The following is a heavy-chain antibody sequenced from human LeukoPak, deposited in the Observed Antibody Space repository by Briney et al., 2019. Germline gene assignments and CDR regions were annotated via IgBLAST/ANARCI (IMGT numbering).Heavy chain of an antibody. J-gene: IGHJ4*02. CDR3: ARVGILRFLEWLLYFDY. D-gene: IGHD3-3*01. V-gene: IGHV3-48*03. CDR2: ISSSGSTI. Sequence: AGGSLRLSCAASGFTFSSYEMNWVRQAPGKGLEWVSYISSSGSTIYYADSVKGRFTISRDNAKNSLYLQMNSLRAEDTAVYYCARVGILRFLEWLLYFDYWGQGTLVTVSS. CDR1: GFTFSSYE.